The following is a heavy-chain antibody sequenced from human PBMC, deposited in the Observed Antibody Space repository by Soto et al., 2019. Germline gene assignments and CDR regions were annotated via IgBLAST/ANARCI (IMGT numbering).Heavy chain of an antibody. V-gene: IGHV2-5*02. CDR3: AHNEQDDYGDYAGIDAFDI. CDR2: IYWDDDK. D-gene: IGHD4-17*01. CDR1: GFSLSTSGVG. J-gene: IGHJ3*02. Sequence: QITLKESGPTLVNPTQTLTLTCTFSGFSLSTSGVGVGWIRQPPGKALEWLALIYWDDDKRYSPSLKSRLTITKDTSKNQVVLTMTNMDPVDTATYYCAHNEQDDYGDYAGIDAFDIWGQGTMVTVSS.